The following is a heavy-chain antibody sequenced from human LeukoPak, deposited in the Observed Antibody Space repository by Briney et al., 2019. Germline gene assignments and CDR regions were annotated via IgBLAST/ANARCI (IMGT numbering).Heavy chain of an antibody. CDR1: GGSISSYY. CDR3: ARVQESQIDYYFDY. CDR2: IYYSGST. Sequence: PSETLSLTCTVSGGSISSYYWSWIRQTPGKDLEWIGYIYYSGSTNYNPSLKSRVTISVDTSKNQFSLKLSSVTAADAAVYYCARVQESQIDYYFDYWGQGTLVTVSS. D-gene: IGHD3-9*01. J-gene: IGHJ4*02. V-gene: IGHV4-59*01.